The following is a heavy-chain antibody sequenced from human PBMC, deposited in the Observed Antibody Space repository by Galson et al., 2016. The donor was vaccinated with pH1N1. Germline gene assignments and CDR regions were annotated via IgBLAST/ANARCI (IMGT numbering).Heavy chain of an antibody. D-gene: IGHD4-17*01. V-gene: IGHV2-5*05. Sequence: PALVKPTQTLTLTCTFSGFSLSTSGVGVGRIRQPPGKALECLALIYWDDGKRYGPSLKSRLTITKDTSKNQVVLTMTNMDPVDTATYYCAKKSYGDYVGGFDYWGQGTLVTVSS. CDR3: AKKSYGDYVGGFDY. CDR1: GFSLSTSGVG. CDR2: IYWDDGK. J-gene: IGHJ4*02.